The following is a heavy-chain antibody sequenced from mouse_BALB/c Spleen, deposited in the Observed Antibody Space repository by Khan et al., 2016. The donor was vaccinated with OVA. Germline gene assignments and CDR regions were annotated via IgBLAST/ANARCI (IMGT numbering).Heavy chain of an antibody. CDR1: GYTFTSYT. Sequence: QMQLEESGAKLARPGASVKMSCKASGYTFTSYTIHWIKERPGQGLEWIGNINPSNGYTNYNQKFKDKATLTTDKSSTTAYLQLSSLTSDDSAVYNCVRDGAYHRNDGWFAYWGQGTLVTVSA. J-gene: IGHJ3*01. D-gene: IGHD2-14*01. CDR2: INPSNGYT. V-gene: IGHV1-4*01. CDR3: VRDGAYHRNDGWFAY.